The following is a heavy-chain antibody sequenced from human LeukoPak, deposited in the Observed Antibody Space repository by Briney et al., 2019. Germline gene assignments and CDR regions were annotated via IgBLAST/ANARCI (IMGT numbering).Heavy chain of an antibody. D-gene: IGHD4-17*01. V-gene: IGHV3-30*18. CDR2: ISYDGSNK. CDR1: GFTFSSYG. J-gene: IGHJ4*02. Sequence: PGGSLRLSCAASGFTFSSYGMHWVRQAPGKGLEWVAVISYDGSNKYYADSVKGRFTISRDNSKNTLYLQMNSLRAEDTAVYYCAKDLLQSVTRLYQFDYWGQGTLVTVSS. CDR3: AKDLLQSVTRLYQFDY.